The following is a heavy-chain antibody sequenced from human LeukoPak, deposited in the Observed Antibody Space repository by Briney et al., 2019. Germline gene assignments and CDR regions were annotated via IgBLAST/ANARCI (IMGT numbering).Heavy chain of an antibody. CDR1: GFTFTTST. V-gene: IGHV1-58*02. CDR2: IVVGSGNT. D-gene: IGHD6-13*01. J-gene: IGHJ4*02. CDR3: ARDESDYSSSFDY. Sequence: GASVKVSCKASGFTFTTSTMQWVRQARGQRLEWIGWIVVGSGNTNYAQKFQERVTITRDMSTSTAYMELSSLRSEDTAVYYCARDESDYSSSFDYWGQGTLVTVSS.